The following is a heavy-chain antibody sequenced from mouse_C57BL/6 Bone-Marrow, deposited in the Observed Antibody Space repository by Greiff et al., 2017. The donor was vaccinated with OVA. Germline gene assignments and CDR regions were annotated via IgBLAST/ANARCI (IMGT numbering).Heavy chain of an antibody. CDR3: TGGFAY. CDR1: GFTFSNYW. CDR2: IRLKSDNYAT. Sequence: EVQLQQSGGGLVQPGGSMKLSCVASGFTFSNYWMNWVRQSPEKGLEWVAQIRLKSDNYATHYAVSVKGRFTISRDDSKRSVYLQMNNLRAEDTGIYYCTGGFAYWGQGTLVTVSA. V-gene: IGHV6-3*01. J-gene: IGHJ3*01.